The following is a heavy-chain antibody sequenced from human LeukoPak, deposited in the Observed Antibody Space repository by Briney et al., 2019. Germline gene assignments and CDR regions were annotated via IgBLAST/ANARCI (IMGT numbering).Heavy chain of an antibody. J-gene: IGHJ4*02. D-gene: IGHD6-13*01. CDR1: GGSISSSSYY. CDR2: IYYSGST. Sequence: SETLSLTCTVSGGSISSSSYYWGWIRQPPGRGLEWIGSIYYSGSTYYNPSLNSRVTISVDTSKNQFSLKLSSVTAADTAVYYCARRVAAAGTGHPRFDYWGQGTLVTVSS. V-gene: IGHV4-39*01. CDR3: ARRVAAAGTGHPRFDY.